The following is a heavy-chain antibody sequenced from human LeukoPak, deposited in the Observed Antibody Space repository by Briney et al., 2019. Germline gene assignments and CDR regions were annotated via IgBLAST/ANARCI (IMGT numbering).Heavy chain of an antibody. D-gene: IGHD3-10*01. J-gene: IGHJ4*02. Sequence: GGSLRLSCAASGFTFSSYSMNWVRQAPGKGLEWVANINQDGNEKFSVDSVKGRFTISRDNAKNSLFLQMNSLRVEDTAVYYCAKVAKYYYGSETYFFEHWGQGTPVTASS. CDR3: AKVAKYYYGSETYFFEH. V-gene: IGHV3-7*01. CDR2: INQDGNEK. CDR1: GFTFSSYS.